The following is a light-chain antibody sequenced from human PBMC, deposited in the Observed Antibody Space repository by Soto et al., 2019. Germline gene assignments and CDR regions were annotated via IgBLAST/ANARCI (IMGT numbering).Light chain of an antibody. V-gene: IGKV3-11*01. CDR3: QHRRNWPWT. J-gene: IGKJ1*01. CDR1: QSVSSY. Sequence: EIVLTQSPATLSLSPGERATLSCRASQSVSSYLAWYQQKPGQAPRVLIYDASNRATGIPAMFSGSGSGTDFALTISSLEPEDFAVYYCQHRRNWPWTFGQGTKVEIK. CDR2: DAS.